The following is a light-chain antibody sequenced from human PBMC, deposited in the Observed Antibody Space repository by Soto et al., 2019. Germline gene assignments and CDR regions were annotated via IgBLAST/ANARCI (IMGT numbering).Light chain of an antibody. CDR2: YDS. V-gene: IGLV1-51*01. Sequence: QSVLTQLPSVSAAPGQNVTISCPGSSSNIGGKSVSWYQKLPGTAPKLLIYYDSKRPSGIPDRFSGSKAGTSATLGITGFQTGDEADYYCGSWDSSLSADVFGTGTKVTVL. J-gene: IGLJ1*01. CDR1: SSNIGGKS. CDR3: GSWDSSLSADV.